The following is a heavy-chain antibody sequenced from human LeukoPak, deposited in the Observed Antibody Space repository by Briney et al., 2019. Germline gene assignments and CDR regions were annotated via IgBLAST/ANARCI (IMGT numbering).Heavy chain of an antibody. Sequence: GGSLRLSCAASGFTFSDYYTNWIRQAPGKGLEWISYISTSGSTIYYTDSVKGRFTISRDNAKNSLYLQMNSLRAEDTAVYYCASGLNTVTVPFDYWGQGTLVTVSS. V-gene: IGHV3-11*01. J-gene: IGHJ4*02. D-gene: IGHD4-17*01. CDR2: ISTSGSTI. CDR3: ASGLNTVTVPFDY. CDR1: GFTFSDYY.